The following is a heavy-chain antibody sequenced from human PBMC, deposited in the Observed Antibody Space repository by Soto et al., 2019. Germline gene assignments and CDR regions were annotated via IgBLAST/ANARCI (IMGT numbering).Heavy chain of an antibody. CDR1: GGSMSRYY. Sequence: KTSETLSLTCTVSGGSMSRYYWTWIRQPPGKGLEWIGNIHYTGSTNYNPSLKSRVTILLGTSTSQFSLKVSSVTAADTAVYYCARDLTISSTDGPLDPWGHGTLVTVSS. CDR2: IHYTGST. CDR3: ARDLTISSTDGPLDP. V-gene: IGHV4-59*01. J-gene: IGHJ5*02. D-gene: IGHD1-1*01.